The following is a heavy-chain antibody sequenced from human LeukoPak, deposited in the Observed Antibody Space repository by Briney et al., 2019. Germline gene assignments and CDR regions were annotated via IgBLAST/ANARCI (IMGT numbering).Heavy chain of an antibody. CDR2: INHSGST. Sequence: GSLRLSCAASGFTFSSYAMSWIRQPPGKGLEWIGEINHSGSTNYNPSLKSRVTISVDTSKNQFSLKLSSVTAADTAVYYCARGRAYSSSWYEAWFDPWGQGTLVTVSS. J-gene: IGHJ5*02. CDR3: ARGRAYSSSWYEAWFDP. CDR1: GFTFSSYA. D-gene: IGHD6-13*01. V-gene: IGHV4-34*01.